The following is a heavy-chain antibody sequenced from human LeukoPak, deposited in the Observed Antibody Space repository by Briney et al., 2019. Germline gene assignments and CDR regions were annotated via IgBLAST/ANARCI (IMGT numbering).Heavy chain of an antibody. CDR1: GGSISSYW. CDR3: ARDSADILTGFFEQ. CDR2: IYSSGSS. J-gene: IGHJ4*02. V-gene: IGHV4-4*07. Sequence: SETLSLTCTVSGGSISSYWWSWIRQPAGKGLEWIGRIYSSGSSNYNFALESRVTISADKLKNQFSLKLSSVTAADTAVYYCARDSADILTGFFEQWGQGTLVTVSS. D-gene: IGHD3-9*01.